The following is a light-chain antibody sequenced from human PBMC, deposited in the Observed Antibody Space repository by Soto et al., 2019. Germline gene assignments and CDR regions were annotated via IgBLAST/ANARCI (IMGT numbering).Light chain of an antibody. CDR3: LLYSGAAVV. CDR2: EVN. V-gene: IGLV2-18*01. CDR1: SSDVGTYNR. J-gene: IGLJ2*01. Sequence: QSALTQPPSVSGSPGQSVIISCTGTSSDVGTYNRVSWYQQPPGTAPKLMIFEVNNRPAGVPDRFSGSKSGNTASLTISGLQAEDEAVYYCLLYSGAAVVFGGGTQLTVL.